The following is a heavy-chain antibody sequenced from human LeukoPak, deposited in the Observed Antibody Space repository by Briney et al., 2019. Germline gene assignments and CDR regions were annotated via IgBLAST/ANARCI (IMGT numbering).Heavy chain of an antibody. J-gene: IGHJ4*02. CDR1: GGSY. CDR3: ARGLYSGYGLLGFDY. Sequence: PSETLSLTCTVSGGSYWSWIRQPPGKGLEWIGCIYFSGSTNYNPSLKSRVTISVDTSKNQFSLKLSSVTAADTAVYYCARGLYSGYGLLGFDYWGQGTLVTVSS. D-gene: IGHD5-12*01. V-gene: IGHV4-59*01. CDR2: IYFSGST.